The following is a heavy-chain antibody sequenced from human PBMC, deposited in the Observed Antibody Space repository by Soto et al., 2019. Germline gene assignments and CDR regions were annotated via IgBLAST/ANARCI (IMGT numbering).Heavy chain of an antibody. J-gene: IGHJ6*02. CDR2: VNFDGRTT. D-gene: IGHD3-16*02. CDR3: GRGIQTYLVVDV. V-gene: IGHV3-74*01. CDR1: GFTFSNYW. Sequence: EEQLVESGGGLVQPGGSLRVSCAASGFTFSNYWMHWVRQVPGKGLVWVSRVNFDGRTTNYADSVKGRFTISSDNARNTVYLQINRLRAEDTAVYYCGRGIQTYLVVDVLGQGTTVSVSS.